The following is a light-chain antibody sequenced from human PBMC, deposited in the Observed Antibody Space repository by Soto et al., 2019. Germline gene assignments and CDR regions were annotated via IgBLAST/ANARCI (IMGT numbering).Light chain of an antibody. Sequence: QSALTQPASVSGSPGQSITISCTGTSSDVGGYNYVSWYQQHPGKAPKVMIYDVSNRPSGVSNLFSGSKSGNTASLTISGLQAEDEADYYCSSYTSSSTLDAYVFGTGTKVTVL. CDR3: SSYTSSSTLDAYV. CDR1: SSDVGGYNY. J-gene: IGLJ1*01. V-gene: IGLV2-14*01. CDR2: DVS.